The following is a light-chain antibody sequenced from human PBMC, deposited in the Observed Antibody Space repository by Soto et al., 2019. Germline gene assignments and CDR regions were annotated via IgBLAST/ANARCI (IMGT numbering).Light chain of an antibody. Sequence: QSVLTQPPSASGTPGQRVTISCSGSSSNIGSNTVNSYQQLPGTAPKLLIYSNNQRPSGVPDRFSGSKSGTSASLANCGLQSEDEADYYCAAWDDSLNGHVVFGGGTKLTVL. CDR2: SNN. J-gene: IGLJ2*01. V-gene: IGLV1-44*01. CDR1: SSNIGSNT. CDR3: AAWDDSLNGHVV.